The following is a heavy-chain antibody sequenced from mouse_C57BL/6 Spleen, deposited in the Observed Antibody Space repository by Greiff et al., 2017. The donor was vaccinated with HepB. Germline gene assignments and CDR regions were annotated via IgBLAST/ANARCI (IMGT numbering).Heavy chain of an antibody. V-gene: IGHV1-80*01. CDR1: GYAFSSYW. CDR2: IYPGDGDT. D-gene: IGHD2-1*01. CDR3: ARSIYYGNPYYAMDY. Sequence: QVQLQQSGAELVKPGASVKISCKASGYAFSSYWMNWVKQRPGKGLEWIGQIYPGDGDTNYNGKFKGKATLTADKSSRTAYMQLSSLTSEDSAVYFCARSIYYGNPYYAMDYWGQGTSVTVSS. J-gene: IGHJ4*01.